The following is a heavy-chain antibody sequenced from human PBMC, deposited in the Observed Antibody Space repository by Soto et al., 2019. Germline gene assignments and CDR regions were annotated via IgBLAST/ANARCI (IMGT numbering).Heavy chain of an antibody. J-gene: IGHJ3*02. CDR2: ISAYNGNT. CDR1: GYTFTSYG. Sequence: ASVKVSCKASGYTFTSYGISWVRQAPGQGLEWMGWISAYNGNTNYAQKLQGRVTMTTDTSTSTAYMGLRSLRSDDTAVYYCARGITMIAPAFFDIWGQGTMVTVSS. V-gene: IGHV1-18*01. D-gene: IGHD3-22*01. CDR3: ARGITMIAPAFFDI.